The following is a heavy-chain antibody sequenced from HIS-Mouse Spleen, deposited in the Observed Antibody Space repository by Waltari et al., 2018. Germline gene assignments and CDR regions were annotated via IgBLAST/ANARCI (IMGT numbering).Heavy chain of an antibody. CDR1: GFSLSTSGMC. CDR3: ARIQAGKLELPFDY. V-gene: IGHV2-70*15. CDR2: IDWDDDK. J-gene: IGHJ4*02. Sequence: QVTLRESGPALVKPTQTLTLTCTFSGFSLSTSGMCVSWIRHPPGKALEWLARIDWDDDKYYRTSLKTRLTISKENSKNQVVLTMTNMDPVDTATYYCARIQAGKLELPFDYWGQGTLVTVSS. D-gene: IGHD1-7*01.